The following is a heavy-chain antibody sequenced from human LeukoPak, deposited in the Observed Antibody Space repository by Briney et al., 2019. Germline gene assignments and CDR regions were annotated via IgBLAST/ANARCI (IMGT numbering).Heavy chain of an antibody. CDR1: GFAFNTYW. J-gene: IGHJ4*02. D-gene: IGHD3-22*01. Sequence: GGSLRLSCAASGFAFNTYWMHWVHQAPGKGLVWVSRIKSDGSDTTYTDSVKGRFTISRDNAKNTLYLQMNSLSAEDTAMYFCARDRGYTFDYWGQGTLVTVSS. V-gene: IGHV3-74*01. CDR2: IKSDGSDT. CDR3: ARDRGYTFDY.